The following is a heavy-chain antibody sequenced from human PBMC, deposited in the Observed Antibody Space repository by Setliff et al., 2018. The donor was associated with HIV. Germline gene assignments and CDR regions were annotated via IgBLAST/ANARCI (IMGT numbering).Heavy chain of an antibody. CDR2: INHSGST. J-gene: IGHJ5*02. V-gene: IGHV4-34*01. Sequence: LSLTCAVYGGSFSGYSWTWIRQPPGKGLEWIGDINHSGSTNYNPSLKSRVTISVDTSKNQFSLKLSSVTAADTAVYYCARAAGTFNWFDPWGQGTLVTVSS. D-gene: IGHD1-1*01. CDR1: GGSFSGYS. CDR3: ARAAGTFNWFDP.